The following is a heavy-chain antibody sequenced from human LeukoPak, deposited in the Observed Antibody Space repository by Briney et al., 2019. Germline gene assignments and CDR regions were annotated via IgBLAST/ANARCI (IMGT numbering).Heavy chain of an antibody. CDR3: ASLRGILWFGERNHDY. J-gene: IGHJ4*02. Sequence: PSETLSLTCAVYGGSFSGYYWSWIRQPPGKGLEWIGEINHSGSTNYNPSLKSRVTISVDTSKNQFSLKLSSVTTADTAVHYCASLRGILWFGERNHDYWGQGTLVTVSS. CDR2: INHSGST. V-gene: IGHV4-34*01. CDR1: GGSFSGYY. D-gene: IGHD3-10*01.